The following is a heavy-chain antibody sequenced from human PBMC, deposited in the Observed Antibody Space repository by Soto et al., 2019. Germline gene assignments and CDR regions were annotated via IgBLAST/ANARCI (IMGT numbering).Heavy chain of an antibody. Sequence: GGSLRLSCAASGFTFTSYWMHWVRQAPGKGLVWVSRINSDGTTTNYAESVTGRFTISRDNAKNTVYLQMNSLRAEDTAVYYCARGIKNYYGVDVWGQGTTVTAP. CDR2: INSDGTTT. CDR3: ARGIKNYYGVDV. CDR1: GFTFTSYW. J-gene: IGHJ6*02. V-gene: IGHV3-74*01.